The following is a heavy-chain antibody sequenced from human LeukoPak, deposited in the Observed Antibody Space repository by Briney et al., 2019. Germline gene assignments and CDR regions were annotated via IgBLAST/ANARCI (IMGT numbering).Heavy chain of an antibody. CDR1: GGSFSGYY. D-gene: IGHD6-19*01. CDR3: ARCSGWYKAPRYDY. Sequence: PSETLSLTCAVYGGSFSGYYWSWIRQPPGKGLGWIGEINHSGSTNYNPSLKSRVTISVDTSKNQFSLKPSSVTAADTAVYYCARCSGWYKAPRYDYWGQGTLVTVSS. CDR2: INHSGST. J-gene: IGHJ4*02. V-gene: IGHV4-34*01.